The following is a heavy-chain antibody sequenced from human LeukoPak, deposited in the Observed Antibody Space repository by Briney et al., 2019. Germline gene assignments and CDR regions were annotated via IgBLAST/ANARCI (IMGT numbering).Heavy chain of an antibody. CDR2: INSDGSIT. V-gene: IGHV3-74*01. D-gene: IGHD5-18*01. CDR3: ARDAVDTANAV. CDR1: GFTFTTYW. Sequence: GGSLRLSCAASGFTFTTYWMHWVRQAPGKGLVWVSHINSDGSITSYADSVKGRFTISRDNAKNTLYLQMNSLRAEDTAVYYCARDAVDTANAVWGQGITVTVSS. J-gene: IGHJ6*02.